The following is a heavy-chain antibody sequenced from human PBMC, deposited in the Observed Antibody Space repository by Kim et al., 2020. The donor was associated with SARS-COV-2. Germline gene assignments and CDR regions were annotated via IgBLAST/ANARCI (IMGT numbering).Heavy chain of an antibody. J-gene: IGHJ4*02. CDR1: GFTFSNYA. V-gene: IGHV3-23*01. Sequence: GGSLRLSCATSGFTFSNYAMSWVRQAPGKGLEWVSGFSGSAGDTYYANSVRGRFTISRDNSKNTLYLQMNSLRAEDTAVYYCAKGSGHSNYVPSDYWGQGTLVTVSS. D-gene: IGHD4-4*01. CDR2: FSGSAGDT. CDR3: AKGSGHSNYVPSDY.